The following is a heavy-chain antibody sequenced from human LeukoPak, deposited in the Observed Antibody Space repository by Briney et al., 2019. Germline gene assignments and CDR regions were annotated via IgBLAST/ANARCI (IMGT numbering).Heavy chain of an antibody. Sequence: SETLSLTCGVSGGSISSYYWAWIRQAPGKGLEWIGYIYYAGSTNYNPSLKSRVTMSVDMSRNQFSLRMTSVTAADTAVYYCARTTEGYAGGPGYSYYYYMDVWGKGTTVTISS. J-gene: IGHJ6*03. V-gene: IGHV4-59*01. CDR2: IYYAGST. CDR3: ARTTEGYAGGPGYSYYYYMDV. D-gene: IGHD5-12*01. CDR1: GGSISSYY.